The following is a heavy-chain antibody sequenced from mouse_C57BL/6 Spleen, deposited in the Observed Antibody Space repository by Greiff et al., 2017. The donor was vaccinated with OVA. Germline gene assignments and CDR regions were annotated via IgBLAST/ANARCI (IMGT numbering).Heavy chain of an antibody. J-gene: IGHJ3*01. CDR2: IDPSDSYT. CDR1: GYTFTSYW. CDR3: ARPLYYYGSSWDWFAY. D-gene: IGHD1-1*01. Sequence: VQLQQPGAELVKPGASVKLSCKASGYTFTSYWMQWVKQRPGQGLEWIGEIDPSDSYTNYNQKFKGKATLTVDTSSSTAYMQRSSLTSGDSAVYYCARPLYYYGSSWDWFAYWGQGTLVTVSA. V-gene: IGHV1-50*01.